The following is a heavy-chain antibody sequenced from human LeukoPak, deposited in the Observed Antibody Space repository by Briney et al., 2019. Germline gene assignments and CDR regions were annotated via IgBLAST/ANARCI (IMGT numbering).Heavy chain of an antibody. J-gene: IGHJ6*03. CDR2: MNPNSGNT. V-gene: IGHV1-8*03. CDR1: GYTFTSYD. Sequence: GASVNVSCKASGYTFTSYDINWVRQATGQGREGMGWMNPNSGNTGYAQKFQGRVTITRNTSISTAYMELSSLRSEDTAVYYCARGHTTTSKWLLQPTGGWDVWGKGTTVTVSS. D-gene: IGHD3-22*01. CDR3: ARGHTTTSKWLLQPTGGWDV.